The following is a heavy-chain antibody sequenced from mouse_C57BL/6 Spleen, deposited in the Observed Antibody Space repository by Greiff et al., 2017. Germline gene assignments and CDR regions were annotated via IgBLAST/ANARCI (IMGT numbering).Heavy chain of an antibody. J-gene: IGHJ1*03. V-gene: IGHV1-52*01. CDR1: GYTFTSYW. Sequence: VQLQQSGAELVRPGSSVKLSCKASGYTFTSYWMHWVKQRPIQGLEWIGNIDPSDSETHYNQKFKDKATLTVDKSSSTAYMQLSSLTSEDSAVYYCARYRSSEYFDVWGTGTTVTVSS. CDR2: IDPSDSET. CDR3: ARYRSSEYFDV. D-gene: IGHD1-1*01.